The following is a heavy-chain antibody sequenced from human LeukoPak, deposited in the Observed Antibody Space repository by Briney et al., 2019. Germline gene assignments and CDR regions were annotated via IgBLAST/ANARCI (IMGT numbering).Heavy chain of an antibody. CDR3: ARGAFGVYAFDI. D-gene: IGHD3-3*01. CDR2: ITPDGTST. J-gene: IGHJ3*02. CDR1: GFTFSTYR. V-gene: IGHV3-74*01. Sequence: AGGSLRLSCEASGFTFSTYRMHWVRQAPGKGLVWVSRITPDGTSTTYADSVKGRFTISRDNAKNTLYVQMNSLRAEGTAVYYCARGAFGVYAFDIWGQGTMVTVSS.